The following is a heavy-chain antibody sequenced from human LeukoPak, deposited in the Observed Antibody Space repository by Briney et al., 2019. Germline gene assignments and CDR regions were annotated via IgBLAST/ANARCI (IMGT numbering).Heavy chain of an antibody. CDR3: ARDQDYSFDY. CDR1: GFTFSSYS. Sequence: GSLRLSCAASGFTFSSYSINWVRQAPGKGLEWVSYISSSSTIYYADSVKGRFTISRDNAMNSLSLQMNSLRDEDTAVYYCARDQDYSFDYWGRGTLVTVSS. CDR2: ISSSSTI. J-gene: IGHJ4*02. V-gene: IGHV3-48*02.